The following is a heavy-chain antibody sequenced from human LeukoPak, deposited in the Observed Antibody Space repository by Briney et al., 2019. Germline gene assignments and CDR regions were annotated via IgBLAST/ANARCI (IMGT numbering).Heavy chain of an antibody. CDR3: AKGGVATVDYLDH. D-gene: IGHD5-12*01. CDR1: GFTFSSYE. J-gene: IGHJ4*02. V-gene: IGHV3-30*18. CDR2: ISNDGRNK. Sequence: GGSLRLSCAASGFTFSSYEMNWVRQAPGKGLEGVAVISNDGRNKYFADSVKGRFTISRDDSKSTLYLQMNSLRAEDTAVYYCAKGGVATVDYLDHWGQGTLVTVSS.